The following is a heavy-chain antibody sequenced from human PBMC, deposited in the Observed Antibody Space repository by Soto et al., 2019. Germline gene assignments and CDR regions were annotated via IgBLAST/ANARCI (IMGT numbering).Heavy chain of an antibody. CDR2: IIPILGIA. J-gene: IGHJ4*02. CDR3: ANLHPSIAANY. D-gene: IGHD6-13*01. V-gene: IGHV1-69*02. Sequence: GASVKVSCKASGGTFSSYTISWVRQAPGQGLEWMGRIIPILGIANYAQKFQGRVTITADKSTSTAYMELSSLRAEDTAVYYCANLHPSIAANYWGQGTLVTVSS. CDR1: GGTFSSYT.